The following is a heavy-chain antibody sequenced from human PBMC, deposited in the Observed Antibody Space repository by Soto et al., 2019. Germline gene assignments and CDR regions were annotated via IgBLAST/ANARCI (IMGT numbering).Heavy chain of an antibody. D-gene: IGHD3-10*01. V-gene: IGHV3-21*01. CDR1: GFTFSSYS. J-gene: IGHJ3*02. CDR3: ARAMVRGVIITSAFDI. Sequence: GESLKISCAASGFTFSSYSMNWVRQAPGKGLEWVSSISSSSSYIYYADSVKGRFTISRDNAKNSLYLQMNSLRAEDTAVYYCARAMVRGVIITSAFDIWGQGTMVTVSS. CDR2: ISSSSSYI.